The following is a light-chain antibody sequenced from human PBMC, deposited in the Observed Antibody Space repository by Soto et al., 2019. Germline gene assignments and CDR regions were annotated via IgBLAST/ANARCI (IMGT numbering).Light chain of an antibody. V-gene: IGKV1-27*01. CDR2: SAS. J-gene: IGKJ3*01. Sequence: DIQMTQSPSSLSASVGDRVTITCRASQDIGYFLTWYQQRPGKVPKIIIYSASSLFSGAPSRFSGSGSGTDFTLTIFNLQPADFATYYCQKYDSPPFTFGPGTRVEIK. CDR1: QDIGYF. CDR3: QKYDSPPFT.